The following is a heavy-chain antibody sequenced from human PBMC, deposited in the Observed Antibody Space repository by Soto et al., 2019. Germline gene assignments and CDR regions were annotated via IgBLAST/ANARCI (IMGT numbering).Heavy chain of an antibody. D-gene: IGHD1-1*01. CDR3: ARGRYGDY. CDR2: ISAHNGNT. V-gene: IGHV1-18*01. CDR1: GYTFTSYG. Sequence: QVHLVQSGAEVKKPGASVKVSCKGSGYTFTSYGITWVRQAPGQGLEWIGWISAHNGNTDYAQKLQGRVTVTRDTFTSTAYMELRSLRSDVTAVYYCARGRYGDYWGQGALVTVSS. J-gene: IGHJ4*02.